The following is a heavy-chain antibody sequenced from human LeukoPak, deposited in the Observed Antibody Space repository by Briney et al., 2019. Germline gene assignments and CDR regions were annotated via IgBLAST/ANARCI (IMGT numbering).Heavy chain of an antibody. Sequence: SETLSLTCTVSGDSISSSLYYWGWLRQPPGRGVEWHGTIYYSETTYYNPSLQRRVTISVDTSKNQFALKLSSVTAADTAVYYCARQGDSRGYSTLDYWGQGTLVTVSS. CDR2: IYYSETT. J-gene: IGHJ4*02. D-gene: IGHD3-22*01. CDR3: ARQGDSRGYSTLDY. CDR1: GDSISSSLYY. V-gene: IGHV4-39*01.